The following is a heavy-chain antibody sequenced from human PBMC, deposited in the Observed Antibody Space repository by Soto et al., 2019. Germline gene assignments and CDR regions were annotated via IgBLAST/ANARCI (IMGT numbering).Heavy chain of an antibody. CDR2: IIPIFGTA. CDR3: ARARHLYYDILTGYYRYGMDV. CDR1: GGTFSSYV. V-gene: IGHV1-69*13. D-gene: IGHD3-9*01. J-gene: IGHJ6*02. Sequence: SVKVSCKASGGTFSSYVISWVRQAPGQGLEWMGGIIPIFGTANYAQKFQGRVTITADESTSTAYMELSSLRSEDTAVYYCARARHLYYDILTGYYRYGMDVWGQGTTVTVSS.